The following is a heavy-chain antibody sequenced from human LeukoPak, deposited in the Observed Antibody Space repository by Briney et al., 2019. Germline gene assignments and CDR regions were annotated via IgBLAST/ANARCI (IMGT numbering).Heavy chain of an antibody. CDR1: GFTFTSSA. CDR3: AAVPSLPQNIVVVPAAIPG. V-gene: IGHV1-58*01. D-gene: IGHD2-2*02. Sequence: ASVKVSCKASGFTFTSSAVQWVRQARGRRLEWIGWIVVGSGNTNYAQKFQERVTITRDMSTSTAYMELSSLRSEDTAVYYCAAVPSLPQNIVVVPAAIPGWGQGTLVTVSS. CDR2: IVVGSGNT. J-gene: IGHJ4*02.